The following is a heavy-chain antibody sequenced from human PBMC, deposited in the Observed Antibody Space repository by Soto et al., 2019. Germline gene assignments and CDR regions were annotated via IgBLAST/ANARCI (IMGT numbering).Heavy chain of an antibody. CDR3: ARIILVGATTNYFDY. CDR1: GGPFSSYA. V-gene: IGHV1-69*13. Sequence: ASVKVSCKASGGPFSSYAISWVRQAPGQGLEWMGGIIPICGTANYAQKVKGRVTITADQSTSTAYMDLSSLRSEATAVYYCARIILVGATTNYFDYWGQGTLVTVSS. CDR2: IIPICGTA. D-gene: IGHD1-26*01. J-gene: IGHJ4*02.